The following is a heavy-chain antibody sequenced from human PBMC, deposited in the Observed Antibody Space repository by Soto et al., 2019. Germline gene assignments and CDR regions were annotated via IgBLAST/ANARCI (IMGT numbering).Heavy chain of an antibody. V-gene: IGHV1-46*01. CDR1: GYIFTSYV. J-gene: IGHJ4*02. D-gene: IGHD1-26*01. Sequence: ASVKGSCKASGYIFTSYVMHWVRQAPGQGLEWMGIINPSGGSTSYAQKFQGRVTMTRDTSTSTVYMELSSLRSEDTAVYYCARDQEGGGSSTFDYWGQGTLVTVSS. CDR2: INPSGGST. CDR3: ARDQEGGGSSTFDY.